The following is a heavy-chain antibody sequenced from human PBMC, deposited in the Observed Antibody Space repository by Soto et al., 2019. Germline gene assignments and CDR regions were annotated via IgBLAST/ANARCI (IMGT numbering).Heavy chain of an antibody. J-gene: IGHJ5*02. Sequence: SETLSITCTVSGGAISTYYWTWIRQPAGKGLEWIGRIYSSGSTKYNPSLQSRVTMSLDTSNNQFSLRLTSVTAADTAVYYCARGQRFSDWFDPWGQGTLVTAPQ. CDR3: ARGQRFSDWFDP. V-gene: IGHV4-4*07. D-gene: IGHD3-3*01. CDR2: IYSSGST. CDR1: GGAISTYY.